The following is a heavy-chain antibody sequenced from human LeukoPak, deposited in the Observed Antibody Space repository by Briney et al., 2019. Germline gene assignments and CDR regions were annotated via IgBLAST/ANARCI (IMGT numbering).Heavy chain of an antibody. Sequence: KPGASLRISCKGSGSNFPTYWISWVRQLPGKGLEWMGRIDPSDSYTNYSPAFQGHVTISVDKSMNTAYLQWSSLKASDTATYYCSRHLSTGIVLDSWGQGTLLTVPS. CDR2: IDPSDSYT. D-gene: IGHD1-1*01. J-gene: IGHJ4*02. CDR3: SRHLSTGIVLDS. V-gene: IGHV5-10-1*01. CDR1: GSNFPTYW.